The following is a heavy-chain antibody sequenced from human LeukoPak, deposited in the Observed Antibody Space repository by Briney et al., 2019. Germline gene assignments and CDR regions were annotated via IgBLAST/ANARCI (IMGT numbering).Heavy chain of an antibody. CDR2: ISGHNGDT. J-gene: IGHJ5*02. D-gene: IGHD2-8*01. V-gene: IGHV1-18*01. CDR3: MTDQGHLVLMVAEKIRGRNWLET. CDR1: GYSFSGYG. Sequence: ASVKVSCKASGYSFSGYGISWVRQAPGQGLEWMGWISGHNGDTRYAQKLQGRVAMTIDISTGTAYLELRSLRSDDPAVYYCMTDQGHLVLMVAEKIRGRNWLETWGQGTLVTVSS.